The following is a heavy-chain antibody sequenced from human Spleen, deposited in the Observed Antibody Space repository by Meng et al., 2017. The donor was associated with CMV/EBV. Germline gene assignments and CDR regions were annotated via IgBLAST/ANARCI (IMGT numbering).Heavy chain of an antibody. J-gene: IGHJ4*02. V-gene: IGHV3-23*01. Sequence: GGSLRLSCAASEFTFSNFAMSWVRQAPGRGLAWVSAITASGGSTYYADSVKGRFTVSRDNSKNTLYLQMNSLRAEDTAVYYCAKAFSASWYREYYDDWGQGMLVTVSS. CDR2: ITASGGST. CDR1: EFTFSNFA. CDR3: AKAFSASWYREYYDD. D-gene: IGHD6-13*01.